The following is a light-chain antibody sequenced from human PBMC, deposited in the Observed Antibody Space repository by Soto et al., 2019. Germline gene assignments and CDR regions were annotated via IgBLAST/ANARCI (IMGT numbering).Light chain of an antibody. Sequence: EIVMTQSPATLSVSPGERATLSCRASQSVSSNLAWYQQKPGQAPRLLIYGASTRATGITARFIVSASVTEFTITISSLQSEDFAVYYCQQYNKWPLTFGGGTKVEIK. V-gene: IGKV3D-15*01. CDR2: GAS. CDR3: QQYNKWPLT. J-gene: IGKJ4*01. CDR1: QSVSSN.